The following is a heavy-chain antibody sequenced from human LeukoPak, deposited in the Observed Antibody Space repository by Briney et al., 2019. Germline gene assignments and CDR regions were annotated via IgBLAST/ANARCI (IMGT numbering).Heavy chain of an antibody. D-gene: IGHD6-19*01. CDR2: INPNSGGT. CDR3: ARARRIAVAGTSLPGRRFDV. Sequence: ASVKVSCKASGYTFTGYYMHWVRQAPGQGLEWMGWINPNSGGTNYAQKFQGRVTMTRDTSISTAYMELSRLRSDDTAVYYCARARRIAVAGTSLPGRRFDVWGQGTTVTVSS. CDR1: GYTFTGYY. V-gene: IGHV1-2*02. J-gene: IGHJ6*02.